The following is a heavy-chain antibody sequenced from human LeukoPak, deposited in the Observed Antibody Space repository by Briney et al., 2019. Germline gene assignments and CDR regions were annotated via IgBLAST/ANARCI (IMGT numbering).Heavy chain of an antibody. CDR3: AKSVGYGDYADWFDP. J-gene: IGHJ5*02. V-gene: IGHV3-23*01. D-gene: IGHD4-17*01. CDR2: ISGSGVST. CDR1: GFTFSSYA. Sequence: PGGSLRLSCAATGFTFSSYAMSWVPQAPGKGLEWVSAISGSGVSTYYADSVKGRFTISRDNSKNTLYLQMNSLRAEDTGVYYCAKSVGYGDYADWFDPWGQGTLVTVSS.